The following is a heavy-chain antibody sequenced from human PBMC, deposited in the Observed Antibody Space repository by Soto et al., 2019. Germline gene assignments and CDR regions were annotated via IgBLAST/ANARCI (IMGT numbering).Heavy chain of an antibody. CDR2: IYYSGST. V-gene: IGHV4-31*03. CDR1: GGSISSGGYY. Sequence: SETLSLTCTVSGGSISSGGYYWSWIRQHPGKGLEWIGYIYYSGSTYYNPSLKSRVTISVDTSKNQFSLKLSSVTAADTAVYYCARTGSTSLYDSSGYYLLHYCGMDVWGQGTTVTVSS. D-gene: IGHD3-22*01. J-gene: IGHJ6*02. CDR3: ARTGSTSLYDSSGYYLLHYCGMDV.